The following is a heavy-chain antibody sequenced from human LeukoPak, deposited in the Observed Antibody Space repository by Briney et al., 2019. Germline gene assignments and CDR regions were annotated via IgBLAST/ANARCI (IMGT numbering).Heavy chain of an antibody. CDR3: ARGQGRRAFDI. J-gene: IGHJ3*02. Sequence: SETLSLTCTVSGGSISSGDYYWSWIRQPPGKGLEWIGYIYYSGSTYYNPSLKSRVTISVDTSKNQFSLKLSSVTAADTAVYYCARGQGRRAFDIWGQGTMVTVSP. D-gene: IGHD3-10*01. CDR1: GGSISSGDYY. V-gene: IGHV4-30-4*01. CDR2: IYYSGST.